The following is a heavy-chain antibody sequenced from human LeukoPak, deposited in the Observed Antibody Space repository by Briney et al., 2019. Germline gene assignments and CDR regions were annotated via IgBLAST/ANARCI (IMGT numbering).Heavy chain of an antibody. Sequence: GGCLRLSCAASGFTFSSYWMHWVRQAPGKGLVWVSRINSDGSSTTYADSVKGRFTISRDNAKNTLYLQMNSLRAEDTAVYYCARVFSGWYFYFDNWGQGTLVTVSS. V-gene: IGHV3-74*01. CDR1: GFTFSSYW. CDR2: INSDGSST. CDR3: ARVFSGWYFYFDN. D-gene: IGHD6-19*01. J-gene: IGHJ4*02.